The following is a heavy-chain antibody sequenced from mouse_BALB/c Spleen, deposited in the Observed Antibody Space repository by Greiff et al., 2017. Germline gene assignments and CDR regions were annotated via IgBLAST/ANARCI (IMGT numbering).Heavy chain of an antibody. D-gene: IGHD2-4*01. J-gene: IGHJ4*01. CDR1: GFTFSSYT. CDR2: ISSGGSYT. V-gene: IGHV5-6-4*01. Sequence: DVKLVESGGGLVKPGGSLKLSCAASGFTFSSYTMSWVRQTPEKRLEWVATISSGGSYTYYPDSVKGRFTISRDNAKNTLYLQMSSLKSEDTAMYYCTRDLGDYDLYYYAMDYWGQGTSVTVSS. CDR3: TRDLGDYDLYYYAMDY.